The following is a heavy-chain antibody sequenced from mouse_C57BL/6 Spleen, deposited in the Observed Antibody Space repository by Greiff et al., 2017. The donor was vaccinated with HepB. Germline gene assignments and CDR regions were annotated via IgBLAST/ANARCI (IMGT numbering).Heavy chain of an antibody. CDR1: GFTFSDYY. CDR3: ARHNITTGDFDV. CDR2: ISNCGGST. Sequence: DVKLVESGGGLVQPGGSLKLSCAASGFTFSDYYMYWVRQTPEKRLEWVAYISNCGGSTYYPDTVKGRFTISRDNAKNTLYLQMSRLKSEDTAMYYWARHNITTGDFDVWGTGTTVTVSS. J-gene: IGHJ1*03. D-gene: IGHD1-2*01. V-gene: IGHV5-12*01.